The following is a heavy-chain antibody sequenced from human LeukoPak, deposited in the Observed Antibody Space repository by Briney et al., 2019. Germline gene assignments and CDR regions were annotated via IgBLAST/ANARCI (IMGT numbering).Heavy chain of an antibody. CDR2: IYHSGST. J-gene: IGHJ3*02. CDR1: GGSISSGGYS. Sequence: SETLSLTYAVSGGSISSGGYSWSWIRQPPGKGLEWIGYIYHSGSTYYNPSLKSRVTISVDRSKNQFSLKLSSVTAADTAVYYCASGGAAAGPYDAFDIWGQGTMVTVSS. V-gene: IGHV4-30-2*01. CDR3: ASGGAAAGPYDAFDI. D-gene: IGHD6-13*01.